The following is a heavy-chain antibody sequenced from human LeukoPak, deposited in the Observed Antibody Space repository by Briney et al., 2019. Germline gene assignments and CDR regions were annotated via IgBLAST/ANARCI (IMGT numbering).Heavy chain of an antibody. CDR3: ARDCSGGSCYPSGMDV. Sequence: ASVKVSCKASGYTFTNRALHWVRQAPGQRLEWMGWINTGDGNTKYSQKFQGRVTITRDTSATTAYMELSSLTSEVTAVYYCARDCSGGSCYPSGMDVWGKGTTVTVSS. V-gene: IGHV1-3*04. J-gene: IGHJ6*04. CDR2: INTGDGNT. D-gene: IGHD2-15*01. CDR1: GYTFTNRA.